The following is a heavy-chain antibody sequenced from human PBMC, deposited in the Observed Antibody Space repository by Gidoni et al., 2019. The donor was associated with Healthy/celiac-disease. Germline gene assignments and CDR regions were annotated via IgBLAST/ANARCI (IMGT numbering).Heavy chain of an antibody. Sequence: EVQLVESGGGLVKPGGSLRLSCAASGFTFSSYSMNWVRQAPGKGLEWVSSISSSSSYIYYADSVKGRFTISRDNAKNSLYLQMNSLRAEDTAVYYCARGLGSGWYVDYWGQGTLVTVSS. J-gene: IGHJ4*02. V-gene: IGHV3-21*01. CDR1: GFTFSSYS. D-gene: IGHD6-19*01. CDR3: ARGLGSGWYVDY. CDR2: ISSSSSYI.